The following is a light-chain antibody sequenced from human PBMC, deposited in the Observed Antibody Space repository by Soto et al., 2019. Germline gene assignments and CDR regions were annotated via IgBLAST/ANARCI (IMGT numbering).Light chain of an antibody. V-gene: IGKV1-39*01. CDR3: QQSYITLYS. Sequence: DIQMTQFPSSLSASVVDRVTITCRASQSISTNLSWYQKKPGKAPKLLIYAASTLQSGVSSRFSGTGSGTDFSLTISSLQPEDFAIYFCQQSYITLYSFGQGTKVDIK. J-gene: IGKJ2*03. CDR1: QSISTN. CDR2: AAS.